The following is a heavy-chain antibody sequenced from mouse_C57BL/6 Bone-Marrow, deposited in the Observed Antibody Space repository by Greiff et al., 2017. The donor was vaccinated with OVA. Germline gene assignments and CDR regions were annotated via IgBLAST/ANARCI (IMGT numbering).Heavy chain of an antibody. D-gene: IGHD3-2*02. J-gene: IGHJ2*01. CDR3: ARTAQAYYFDY. CDR2: IDPSDSYT. Sequence: VQLQQPGAELVMPGASVKLSCKASGYTFTSYWMHWVKQRPGQGLEWIGEIDPSDSYTNYNQKFKGKSTLTVDKSSSTAYMPLSSLTSEDSAVYYCARTAQAYYFDYWGQGTTLTVSS. V-gene: IGHV1-69*01. CDR1: GYTFTSYW.